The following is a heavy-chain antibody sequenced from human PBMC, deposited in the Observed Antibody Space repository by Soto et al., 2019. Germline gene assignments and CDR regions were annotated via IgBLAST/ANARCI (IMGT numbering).Heavy chain of an antibody. Sequence: PSATLFLSCTVSGSTISSWFWCWIRQPPGKGLEWIGYIYYSGSTNCNPSLKSRVTISVDTSKNQFSLKLSSVTAADTAVYYCARRYGSAIDYWGQGTLVTVS. V-gene: IGHV4-59*08. D-gene: IGHD1-26*01. CDR2: IYYSGST. J-gene: IGHJ4*02. CDR1: GSTISSWF. CDR3: ARRYGSAIDY.